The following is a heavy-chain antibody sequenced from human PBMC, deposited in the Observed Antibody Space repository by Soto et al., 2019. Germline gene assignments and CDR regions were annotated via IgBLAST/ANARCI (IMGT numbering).Heavy chain of an antibody. J-gene: IGHJ6*02. Sequence: QPGGSLRLSCAASGFTLSSYAMNWVRQSPGKGLEWAAYICRRSRAIYYADSVRGRFTISRDNGENSLFLQMSSLRDEDTAVYYCVRDGGRGYDMDAWGQGTTVTVSS. CDR3: VRDGGRGYDMDA. CDR1: GFTLSSYA. V-gene: IGHV3-48*02. CDR2: ICRRSRAI. D-gene: IGHD2-15*01.